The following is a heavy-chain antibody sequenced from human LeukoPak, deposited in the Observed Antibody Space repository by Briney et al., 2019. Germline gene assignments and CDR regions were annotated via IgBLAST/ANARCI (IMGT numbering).Heavy chain of an antibody. J-gene: IGHJ3*02. CDR2: INHSGST. D-gene: IGHD2-8*01. Sequence: ASGTLSLTCAVYGGSFSGYYWSWIRQPPGKGLEWIGEINHSGSTNYNPSLKSRVTISVDTSKNQFSLKLSSVTAADTAVYYCAWRMRAFDIWGQGTMVTVSS. CDR3: AWRMRAFDI. V-gene: IGHV4-34*01. CDR1: GGSFSGYY.